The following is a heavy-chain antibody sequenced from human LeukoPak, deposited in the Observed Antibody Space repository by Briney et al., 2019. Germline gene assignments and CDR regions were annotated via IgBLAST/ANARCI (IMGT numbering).Heavy chain of an antibody. CDR3: ARDRQEYYCDSSGYYPNYYFDY. Sequence: GGSLRLSCAASGFTFSSYEMNWVRQAPGKGLEWVSYISSSGSTIYYADSVKGRFTISRDNAKNSLYLQMNSLRAEDTAAYYCARDRQEYYCDSSGYYPNYYFDYWGQGTLVTVSS. J-gene: IGHJ4*02. CDR1: GFTFSSYE. CDR2: ISSSGSTI. D-gene: IGHD3-22*01. V-gene: IGHV3-48*03.